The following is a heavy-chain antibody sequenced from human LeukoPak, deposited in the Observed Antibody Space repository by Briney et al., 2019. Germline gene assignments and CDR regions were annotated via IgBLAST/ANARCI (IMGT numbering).Heavy chain of an antibody. CDR2: IYYSGST. CDR1: GGSISSYY. CDR3: ARLRNWNYRSSDY. V-gene: IGHV4-59*12. D-gene: IGHD1-7*01. J-gene: IGHJ4*02. Sequence: SETLSLTCTVSGGSISSYYWSWIRQPPGKGLEWIGYIYYSGSTNYNPSLKSRVTISVDTSKNQFSLKLSSVTAADTAVYYCARLRNWNYRSSDYWGQGTLVTVSS.